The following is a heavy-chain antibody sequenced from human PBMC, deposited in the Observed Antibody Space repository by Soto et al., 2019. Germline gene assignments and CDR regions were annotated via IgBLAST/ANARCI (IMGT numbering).Heavy chain of an antibody. D-gene: IGHD6-13*01. CDR2: IYWNDNK. CDR1: GFSHTTSGVG. Sequence: QITLKESGPTLVKPTQTLTLTCTFSGFSHTTSGVGVGWIRQPPGKALEWLALIYWNDNKRYSPSLKSRLNITMDTSKNQVVLTLTNMDPVDTATYCWALSHSSRWALDFDFWGQGPLVTVSS. J-gene: IGHJ4*02. V-gene: IGHV2-5*01. CDR3: ALSHSSRWALDFDF.